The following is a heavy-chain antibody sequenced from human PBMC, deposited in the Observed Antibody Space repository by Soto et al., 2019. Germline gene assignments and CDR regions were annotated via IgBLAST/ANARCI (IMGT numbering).Heavy chain of an antibody. J-gene: IGHJ4*02. CDR3: AKGDAYKFIAAAADYFPY. D-gene: IGHD6-13*01. CDR1: GFTFSSYA. V-gene: IGHV3-23*01. CDR2: ISGSGGST. Sequence: PGGSLRLSCAASGFTFSSYAMSWVRQAPGKGLEWVSAISGSGGSTYYADSVKGRFTISRDNSKNTLYLQMNSLRAEDTAVYYCAKGDAYKFIAAAADYFPYWGQGTLVTVSS.